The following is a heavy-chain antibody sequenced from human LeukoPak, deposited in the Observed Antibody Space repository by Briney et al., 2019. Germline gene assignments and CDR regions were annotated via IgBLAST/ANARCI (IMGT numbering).Heavy chain of an antibody. Sequence: SLKISFKGAGSRFSNYWIGWVRPMPGGRLEWMGIIYPGDSDTRYSPSFQGQVTTSVDGSINTAYLQWSSLEASDTAMYYCARQYGRPFAYWGQGTLVTVSS. CDR3: ARQYGRPFAY. D-gene: IGHD4-17*01. CDR2: IYPGDSDT. J-gene: IGHJ4*02. V-gene: IGHV5-51*01. CDR1: GSRFSNYW.